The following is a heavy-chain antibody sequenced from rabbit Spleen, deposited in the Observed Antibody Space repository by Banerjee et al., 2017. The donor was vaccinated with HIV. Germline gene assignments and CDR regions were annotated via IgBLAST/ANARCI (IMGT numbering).Heavy chain of an antibody. J-gene: IGHJ2*01. Sequence: QSLEESGGGLVQPGGSLKLSCKASGFTLSSYYMNWVRQAPGKGLEWIGYIDPVFGITYYANWVNGRFSISRENAQNTVFLQMTSLTAADTATYFCARNYVNAFDPWGQGTLVTVS. CDR3: ARNYVNAFDP. D-gene: IGHD1-1*01. CDR1: GFTLSSYY. CDR2: IDPVFGIT. V-gene: IGHV1S7*01.